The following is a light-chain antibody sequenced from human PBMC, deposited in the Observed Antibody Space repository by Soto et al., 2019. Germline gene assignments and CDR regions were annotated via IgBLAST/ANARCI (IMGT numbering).Light chain of an antibody. Sequence: QSVLTQPASVSGSPGQSITISCTGTSSDVGCYNYVSWYQQHPGKAPKLMIYDVSNRPSGVSNRFSGSKSGNTASLTISGPQAEDEADYYCSSYTISSTGVFGGGTKVTVL. J-gene: IGLJ2*01. V-gene: IGLV2-14*01. CDR1: SSDVGCYNY. CDR3: SSYTISSTGV. CDR2: DVS.